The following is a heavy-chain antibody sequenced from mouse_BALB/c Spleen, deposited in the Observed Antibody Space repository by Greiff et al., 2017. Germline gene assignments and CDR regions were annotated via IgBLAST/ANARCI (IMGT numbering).Heavy chain of an antibody. CDR1: GYTFTSYY. Sequence: QVQLQQSGPELVKPGASVRISCKASGYTFTSYYIHWVKQRPGQGLEWIGWIYPGNVNTKYNEKFKGKATLTADKSSSTAYMQLSSLTSEDSAVYFCARGADYDDWGQGTLVTVSA. J-gene: IGHJ3*01. CDR2: IYPGNVNT. CDR3: ARGADYDD. D-gene: IGHD2-4*01. V-gene: IGHV1S56*01.